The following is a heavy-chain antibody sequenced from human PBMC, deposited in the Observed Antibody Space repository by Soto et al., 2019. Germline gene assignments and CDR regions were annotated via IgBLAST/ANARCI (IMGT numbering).Heavy chain of an antibody. D-gene: IGHD3-16*01. J-gene: IGHJ4*02. V-gene: IGHV3-33*01. CDR2: IWDDGTNK. Sequence: QVQLVESGGGVVQPGRSLRLSCAASGFTFSSYGMHWVRQAPGKGLEWVAVIWDDGTNKYYADSVKGRFTISRDNSKNTLYLQMNSLRAEDTAVYYCARGDYDYVGGPRGYWGQGTLVTVSS. CDR1: GFTFSSYG. CDR3: ARGDYDYVGGPRGY.